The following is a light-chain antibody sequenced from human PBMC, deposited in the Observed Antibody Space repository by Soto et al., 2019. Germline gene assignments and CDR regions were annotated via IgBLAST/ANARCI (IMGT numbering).Light chain of an antibody. Sequence: QSALRQPPSATGSPGLAVTISCTGTSSDVGGYNYVSWYQQHPGKAPKLMIYEVSKRPSGVPDRFSGSKSGNTASLTVSGLQAEDEADYYCSSYAGSNAYVFGTGTKVTVL. V-gene: IGLV2-8*01. CDR2: EVS. J-gene: IGLJ1*01. CDR3: SSYAGSNAYV. CDR1: SSDVGGYNY.